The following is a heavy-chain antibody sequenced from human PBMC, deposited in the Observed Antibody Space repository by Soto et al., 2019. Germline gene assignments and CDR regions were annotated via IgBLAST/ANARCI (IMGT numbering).Heavy chain of an antibody. CDR3: ARDQTNSAAAFRLGFDP. CDR2: IYYSGST. CDR1: GGSISSYY. V-gene: IGHV4-59*01. D-gene: IGHD6-13*01. J-gene: IGHJ5*02. Sequence: SETLSLTCTVSGGSISSYYWSWIRQPPGKGLEWIGYIYYSGSTNYNPSLKSRVTISVDTSKNQFSLKLSSVTAADTAVYYCARDQTNSAAAFRLGFDPWGQGTLVTVSS.